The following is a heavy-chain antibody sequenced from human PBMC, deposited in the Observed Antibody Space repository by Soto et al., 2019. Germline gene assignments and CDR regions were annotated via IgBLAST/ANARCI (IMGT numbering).Heavy chain of an antibody. J-gene: IGHJ2*01. CDR2: IYHSGST. CDR1: GGSISSGDYF. D-gene: IGHD3-16*01. Sequence: QMQLQESGPGLVKPSQTLSLTYTVSGGSISSGDYFWGWIRQSSGKGLEYIGYIYHSGSTYYSPSLESRLTISLDKSKSYFSLTLTSVTAADTAVYYCARGGEYWYFDLWGRGTLVTVSS. V-gene: IGHV4-30-4*01. CDR3: ARGGEYWYFDL.